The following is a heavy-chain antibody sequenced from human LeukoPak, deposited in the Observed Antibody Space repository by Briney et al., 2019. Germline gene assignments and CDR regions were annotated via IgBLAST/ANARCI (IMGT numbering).Heavy chain of an antibody. CDR2: ISGSGGST. CDR1: GFTFSSYA. D-gene: IGHD4/OR15-4a*01. V-gene: IGHV3-23*01. Sequence: GGSLRLSCAASGFTFSSYAMSWVRQAPGEGLEWVSAISGSGGSTYYADSVKGRFTISRDNSKNTLYLQMNSLRAENTAVYYCAKVLSPNYYFDYWGQGTLVTVSS. CDR3: AKVLSPNYYFDY. J-gene: IGHJ4*02.